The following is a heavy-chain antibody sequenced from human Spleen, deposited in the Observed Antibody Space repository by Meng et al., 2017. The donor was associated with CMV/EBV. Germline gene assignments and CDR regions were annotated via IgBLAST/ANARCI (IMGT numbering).Heavy chain of an antibody. Sequence: ASVKVSCKASGYTFTSYDINWVRQATGQGLEWMGWMNPNSGNTGYAQKFQGRVTITRNTSISTAYMELSSLRSEDTAVYYCARDSKTRDFWSGWYYYGMDVWGQGTTVTVSS. J-gene: IGHJ6*02. CDR2: MNPNSGNT. D-gene: IGHD3-3*01. CDR3: ARDSKTRDFWSGWYYYGMDV. V-gene: IGHV1-8*03. CDR1: GYTFTSYD.